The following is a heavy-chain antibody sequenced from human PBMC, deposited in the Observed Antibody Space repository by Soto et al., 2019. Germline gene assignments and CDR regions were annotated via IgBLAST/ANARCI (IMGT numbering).Heavy chain of an antibody. CDR2: IIPIFGTA. CDR3: ARDKGQWLVRDGWFDP. D-gene: IGHD6-19*01. V-gene: IGHV1-69*13. J-gene: IGHJ5*02. CDR1: GGTFSSYA. Sequence: ASVKVSCKASGGTFSSYAISWVRQAPGQGLEWMGGIIPIFGTANYAQKFQGRVTITADESTSTAYMELSSLRSEDTAVYYCARDKGQWLVRDGWFDPWGQGTLVTVSS.